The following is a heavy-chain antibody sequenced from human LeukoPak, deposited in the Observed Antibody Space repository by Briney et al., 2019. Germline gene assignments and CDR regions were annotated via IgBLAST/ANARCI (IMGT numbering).Heavy chain of an antibody. Sequence: GRSLRLSCAASGFTFSIYGMHWVRQAPGKGLEWVSVIWYDGSNKYYADSVKGRFTISRDNSKNTLYLEMNSLRAEDMAVYYCVKDRGRRSYDAVDYWGQGTQVTVSS. D-gene: IGHD1-26*01. CDR2: IWYDGSNK. J-gene: IGHJ4*02. CDR1: GFTFSIYG. CDR3: VKDRGRRSYDAVDY. V-gene: IGHV3-33*06.